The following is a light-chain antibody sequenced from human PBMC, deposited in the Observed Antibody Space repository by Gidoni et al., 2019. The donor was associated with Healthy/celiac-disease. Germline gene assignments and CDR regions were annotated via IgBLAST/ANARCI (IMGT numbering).Light chain of an antibody. J-gene: IGKJ1*01. CDR3: RQYDNWPKWT. CDR1: QSVSSN. CDR2: GAS. V-gene: IGKV3-15*01. Sequence: MVMTQSPATLSVSPGERATLSCRASQSVSSNLAWYQQNPGQAPRLLIYGASTRATGIPAKFSGSGCGTEVTLTISSLQAEDFAVYYCRQYDNWPKWTFGQGTKVEIK.